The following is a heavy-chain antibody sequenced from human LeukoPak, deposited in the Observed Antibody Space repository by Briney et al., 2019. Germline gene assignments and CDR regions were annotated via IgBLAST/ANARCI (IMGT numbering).Heavy chain of an antibody. J-gene: IGHJ3*02. CDR3: ARVRGYCSGGSCYQDAFDI. Sequence: ASVKVSCKASGYTFTGYYMHWVRQAPGQGLEWMGWINPNSGGTNYAQKFQGRVTMTRDTSISTAYMELSRLRSDDTAVYYCARVRGYCSGGSCYQDAFDIWGQGTMVTASS. D-gene: IGHD2-15*01. CDR1: GYTFTGYY. CDR2: INPNSGGT. V-gene: IGHV1-2*02.